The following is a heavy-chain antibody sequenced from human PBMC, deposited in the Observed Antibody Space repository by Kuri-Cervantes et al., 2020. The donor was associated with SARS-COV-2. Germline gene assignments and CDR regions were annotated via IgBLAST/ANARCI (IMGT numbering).Heavy chain of an antibody. V-gene: IGHV3-21*01. Sequence: GESLKISCAASGFTFSSYWMSWVRQAPGKGLEWVSSISSSSSYIYYADSVKGRFTISRDNAKNSLYLQMNSLRAEDTAMCYCARDYGSYRTVAFYYWGQGTLVTVSS. CDR3: ARDYGSYRTVAFYY. J-gene: IGHJ4*02. D-gene: IGHD1-26*01. CDR1: GFTFSSYW. CDR2: ISSSSSYI.